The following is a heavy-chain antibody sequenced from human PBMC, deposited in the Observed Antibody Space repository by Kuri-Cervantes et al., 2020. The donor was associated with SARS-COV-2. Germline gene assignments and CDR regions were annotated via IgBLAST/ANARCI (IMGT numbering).Heavy chain of an antibody. CDR1: GFTVSSNY. CDR3: ARAYGDYVFREGLDS. Sequence: GESLKISCAASGFTVSSNYMSWVRQAPGKGLEWVSGIGPSNTYIYYADSVKGRFIISRDNAKNSLYLQMNSLRVEDTALYYCARAYGDYVFREGLDSWGQGTLVTVSS. J-gene: IGHJ4*02. D-gene: IGHD4-17*01. V-gene: IGHV3-21*06. CDR2: IGPSNTYI.